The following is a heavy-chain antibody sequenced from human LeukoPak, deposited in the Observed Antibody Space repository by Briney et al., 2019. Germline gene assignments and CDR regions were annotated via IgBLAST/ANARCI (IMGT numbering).Heavy chain of an antibody. CDR3: ARTMVVTAIMIYYYGMDV. CDR1: GGTFSGYA. Sequence: SVTVSCTASGGTFSGYAISWVRQAPGQGLEWMGGIIPIFGTANYAQKFQGRVTITADESTSTAYMELSSLRSEDTAVYYCARTMVVTAIMIYYYGMDVWGQGTTVTVSS. V-gene: IGHV1-69*01. D-gene: IGHD2-21*02. CDR2: IIPIFGTA. J-gene: IGHJ6*02.